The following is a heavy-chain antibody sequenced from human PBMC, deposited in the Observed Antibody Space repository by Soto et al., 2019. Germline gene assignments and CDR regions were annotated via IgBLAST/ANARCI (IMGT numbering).Heavy chain of an antibody. CDR2: LSYAGDT. D-gene: IGHD3-10*01. V-gene: IGHV3-13*01. CDR1: GFTLSTYD. CDR3: EIGPHSASGYYYMDV. J-gene: IGHJ6*03. Sequence: EVQLVESGGGLVQPGGSLRLSCAASGFTLSTYDMHWVRQGTGKGLEWVADLSYAGDTYYPVSVKGRFTVSRESAKNSWYLPMNGLTAGDTAVYYCEIGPHSASGYYYMDVWGKGTTVTVS.